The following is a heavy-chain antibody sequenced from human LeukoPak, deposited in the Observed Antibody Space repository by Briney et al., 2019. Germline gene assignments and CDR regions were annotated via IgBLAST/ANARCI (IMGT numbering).Heavy chain of an antibody. Sequence: PSETLSLTWTVSGGSISSYYWSWIRQSPGKGLEWIGYIYTSGSTNYNTSLKSTVTISADTSKYPFSLKLSSVTAADTAVYYCARHMICGGDCYSTETYYFDYWGQGALVTVSS. CDR1: GGSISSYY. CDR2: IYTSGST. CDR3: ARHMICGGDCYSTETYYFDY. D-gene: IGHD2-21*02. V-gene: IGHV4-4*08. J-gene: IGHJ4*02.